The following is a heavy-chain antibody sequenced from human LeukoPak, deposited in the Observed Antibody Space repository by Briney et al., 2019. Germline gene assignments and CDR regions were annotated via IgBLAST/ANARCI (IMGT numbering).Heavy chain of an antibody. CDR2: MNPNSGNT. CDR3: ARVLTPWAWDFDY. Sequence: GASVKVSCKASGYTFTSYDINWVRQATGQGLEWMGWMNPNSGNTGYAQKFQGRVTMTRDTSTSTAYMELSRLRSDDTAVYYCARVLTPWAWDFDYWGQGTLVTVSS. D-gene: IGHD3-16*01. CDR1: GYTFTSYD. J-gene: IGHJ4*02. V-gene: IGHV1-8*01.